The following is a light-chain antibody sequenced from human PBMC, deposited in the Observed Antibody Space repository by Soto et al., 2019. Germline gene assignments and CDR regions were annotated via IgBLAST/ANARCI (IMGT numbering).Light chain of an antibody. V-gene: IGKV1D-12*01. CDR2: AAS. CDR1: QDVSTW. CDR3: QQANTFPFT. J-gene: IGKJ3*01. Sequence: DIQMTQSPSSVSASVGDRVTITCRASQDVSTWLAWYQQKPGKAPKLLIYAASSLQSGVPSRFSGSGSATDFTLTINDLQPEDFATYFCQQANTFPFTFGPGTKVDIK.